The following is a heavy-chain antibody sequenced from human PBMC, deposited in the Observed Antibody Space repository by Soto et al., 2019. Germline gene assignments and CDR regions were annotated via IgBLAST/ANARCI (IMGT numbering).Heavy chain of an antibody. J-gene: IGHJ4*02. CDR3: ARDPLPPYTYYYDSSGYSDQGY. Sequence: ASVKVSCKASGGTFSSYAISWVRQAPGQGLEWMGGIIPIFGTANYAQKFQGRVTITADESTSTAYMELSSLRSEDTAVYYCARDPLPPYTYYYDSSGYSDQGYWGQGTLVTVSS. D-gene: IGHD3-22*01. V-gene: IGHV1-69*13. CDR1: GGTFSSYA. CDR2: IIPIFGTA.